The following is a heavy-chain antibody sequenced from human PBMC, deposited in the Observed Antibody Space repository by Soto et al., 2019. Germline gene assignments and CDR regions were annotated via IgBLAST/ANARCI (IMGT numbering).Heavy chain of an antibody. CDR2: FDPEDGET. D-gene: IGHD3-3*01. V-gene: IGHV1-24*01. Sequence: ASVKVSCKVSGYTLTELSMHWVRQAPGKGLEWMGGFDPEDGETIYAQKLQGRVTMTEDTSTDTAYKELSSLRSEDTAVYYCATDRYDFWSGLLRNWFDPWGQGTLVTVSS. J-gene: IGHJ5*02. CDR3: ATDRYDFWSGLLRNWFDP. CDR1: GYTLTELS.